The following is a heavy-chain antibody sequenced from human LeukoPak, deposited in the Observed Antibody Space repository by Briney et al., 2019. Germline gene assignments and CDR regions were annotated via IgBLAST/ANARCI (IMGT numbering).Heavy chain of an antibody. D-gene: IGHD4-23*01. CDR1: GGSLNSYF. CDR2: IYYTGSA. J-gene: IGHJ6*02. CDR3: ARHGGGNSVHGYYYYGMDV. Sequence: SETLSLTCTVSGGSLNSYFWSWIRQPPGKGLEWIGYIYYTGSANCNPSLKSRVTISLDTSKNQFSLKLSSVTAADTAVYYCARHGGGNSVHGYYYYGMDVWGQGTTVTVSS. V-gene: IGHV4-59*08.